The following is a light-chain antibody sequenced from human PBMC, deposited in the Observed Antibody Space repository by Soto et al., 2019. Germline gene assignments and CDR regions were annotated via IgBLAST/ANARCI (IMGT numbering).Light chain of an antibody. CDR1: QSVSSN. J-gene: IGKJ5*01. V-gene: IGKV3-15*01. CDR3: QTYDSWPL. Sequence: EIVLTQSPATLSVSPGERATLSCRASQSVSSNLAWYQQKPGQAPRLLIYGASTRATGIPARLSGSGSGTEFTLTISGMQSEDFAEYYCQTYDSWPLFGQGTRLEI. CDR2: GAS.